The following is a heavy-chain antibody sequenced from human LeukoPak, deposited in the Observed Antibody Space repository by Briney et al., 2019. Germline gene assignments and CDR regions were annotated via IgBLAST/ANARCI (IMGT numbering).Heavy chain of an antibody. V-gene: IGHV3-66*02. CDR2: IYSGGST. Sequence: PGGSLRLSCAASGFTFSSYAMSWVRQAPGKGLEWVSVIYSGGSTYYADSVKGRFTISRDNSKNTLYLQMNSLRPEDTAVYYCAKTGSRGGTFRPSYYYYYMDVWGEGTTVTISS. J-gene: IGHJ6*03. CDR3: AKTGSRGGTFRPSYYYYYMDV. CDR1: GFTFSSYA. D-gene: IGHD3-9*01.